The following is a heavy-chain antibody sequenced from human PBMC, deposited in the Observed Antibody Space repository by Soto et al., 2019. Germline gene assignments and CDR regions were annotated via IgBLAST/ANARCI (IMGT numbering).Heavy chain of an antibody. J-gene: IGHJ6*02. CDR3: AKGLAIVLVPAAMNNYYGMDV. Sequence: QVQLVESGGGVVQPGRSLRLSCAASGFTFSSYGMHWVRQAPGKGLEWVAVISYDGSNKYYADSVKGRFTISRDNSKNTLSLQMTSLRAADPAGYYCAKGLAIVLVPAAMNNYYGMDVWGQGTTVTVSS. V-gene: IGHV3-30*18. CDR2: ISYDGSNK. D-gene: IGHD2-2*01. CDR1: GFTFSSYG.